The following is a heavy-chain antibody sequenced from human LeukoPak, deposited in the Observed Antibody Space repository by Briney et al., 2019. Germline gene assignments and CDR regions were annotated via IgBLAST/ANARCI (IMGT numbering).Heavy chain of an antibody. Sequence: GGSPRLSCAASGFTFSSYGMHWVRQAPGKGLDWVAFIRYDGSNKYYADSVEGRFTISRDNSKNTLYLQMNSLRAEDTAVYYCAKDSGVVPAAITGFDPWGQGTLVTVSS. CDR1: GFTFSSYG. CDR3: AKDSGVVPAAITGFDP. V-gene: IGHV3-30*02. J-gene: IGHJ5*02. CDR2: IRYDGSNK. D-gene: IGHD2-2*01.